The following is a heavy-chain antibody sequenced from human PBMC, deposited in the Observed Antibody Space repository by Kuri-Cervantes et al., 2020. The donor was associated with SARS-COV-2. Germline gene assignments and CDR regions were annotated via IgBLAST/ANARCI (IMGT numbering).Heavy chain of an antibody. CDR1: GGSTTSGGFS. CDR2: IYSSGST. CDR3: SRVAPHTKIVPGARWFDP. Sequence: GGSTTSGGFSRCWTRQPAGKGLEWIGRIYSSGSTNYNPSIKSRVTMSVDTSKNQFSLKLSSVTAADASVYHCSRVAPHTKIVPGARWFDPWGQGTRVTVSS. J-gene: IGHJ5*02. D-gene: IGHD2-2*01. V-gene: IGHV4-61*02.